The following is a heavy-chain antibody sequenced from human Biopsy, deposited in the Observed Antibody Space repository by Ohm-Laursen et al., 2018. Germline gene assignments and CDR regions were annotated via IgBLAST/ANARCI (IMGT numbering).Heavy chain of an antibody. J-gene: IGHJ5*02. Sequence: GTLSLTCAVYDGSFSGYYWSWLRQSPGMGLEWIGEINPSGGTFYNPSLKSRVTISVDTSTNQFSLKVSSVTAADTALYFCARHPTGFWFDPWGHGTLVTVSS. CDR1: DGSFSGYY. CDR2: INPSGGT. CDR3: ARHPTGFWFDP. V-gene: IGHV4-34*01.